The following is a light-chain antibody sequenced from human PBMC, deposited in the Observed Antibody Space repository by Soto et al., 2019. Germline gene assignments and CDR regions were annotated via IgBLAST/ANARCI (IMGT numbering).Light chain of an antibody. Sequence: EMVVTQSPATLSVSPGERVTLSCRTSQDVSSKLAWYQQKPGQPPSLLIYDASTRATGTPARFSGSGSGIEFTLAVSSLQSEDYALYFCQQYIRWPLTFGGGTKVEIK. J-gene: IGKJ4*01. CDR3: QQYIRWPLT. CDR1: QDVSSK. CDR2: DAS. V-gene: IGKV3D-15*01.